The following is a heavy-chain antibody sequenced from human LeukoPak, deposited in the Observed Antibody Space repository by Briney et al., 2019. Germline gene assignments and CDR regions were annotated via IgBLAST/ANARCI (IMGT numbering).Heavy chain of an antibody. D-gene: IGHD6-19*01. CDR3: ARHPGIAVAGFDY. CDR2: IIPILGIA. Sequence: ASVKVSCKASGGTFSSYAISWVRQAPGQGLEWMGRIIPILGIANYAQKFQGRVTITADKSTSTAYMELSSLRSEDTAVYYCARHPGIAVAGFDYWGQGILVTVSS. V-gene: IGHV1-69*04. CDR1: GGTFSSYA. J-gene: IGHJ4*02.